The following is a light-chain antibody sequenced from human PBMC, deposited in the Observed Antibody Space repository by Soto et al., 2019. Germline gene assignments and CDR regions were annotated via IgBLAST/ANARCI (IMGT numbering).Light chain of an antibody. CDR2: EVS. V-gene: IGLV2-8*01. CDR1: SSDVGGYNY. J-gene: IGLJ1*01. Sequence: QSALTQPPSASGSPGQSVTISCTGTSSDVGGYNYVSWYQQHPGKAPKLMIYEVSKRPSGVPDRFSGSKSGNTASLTVSGLHAEDEAVYYCSSYAGSNNNYVFGTGTKLTVL. CDR3: SSYAGSNNNYV.